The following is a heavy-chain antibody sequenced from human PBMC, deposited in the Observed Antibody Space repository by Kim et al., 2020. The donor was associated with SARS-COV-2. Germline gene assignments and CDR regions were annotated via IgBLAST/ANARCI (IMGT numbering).Heavy chain of an antibody. V-gene: IGHV5-10-1*01. D-gene: IGHD2-15*01. CDR3: ARLTHTYCSGGSCYGAY. CDR2: IDPSDSYT. CDR1: GYSFTSYW. Sequence: GESLKISCKGSGYSFTSYWISWVRQMPGKGLEWMGRIDPSDSYTNYSPSFQGHVTISADKSISTAYLQWSSLKASDTAMYYCARLTHTYCSGGSCYGAYWGQGTLVTVSS. J-gene: IGHJ4*02.